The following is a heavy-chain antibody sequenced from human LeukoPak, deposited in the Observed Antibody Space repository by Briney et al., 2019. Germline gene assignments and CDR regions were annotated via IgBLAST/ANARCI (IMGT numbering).Heavy chain of an antibody. CDR3: ARPQYSSRGDYYYYGMDV. CDR2: INAGNGNT. D-gene: IGHD6-6*01. V-gene: IGHV1-3*01. Sequence: VASVKVSCKASGYTFIGYYMHWVRQAPGQGLEWMGWINAGNGNTKYSQKFQGRVTITRDTSASTAYMELSSLRSEDTAVYYCARPQYSSRGDYYYYGMDVWGQGTTVTVSS. CDR1: GYTFIGYY. J-gene: IGHJ6*02.